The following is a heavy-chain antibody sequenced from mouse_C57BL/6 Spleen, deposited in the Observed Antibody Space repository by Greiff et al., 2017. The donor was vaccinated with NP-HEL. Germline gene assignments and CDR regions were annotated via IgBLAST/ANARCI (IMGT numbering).Heavy chain of an antibody. CDR2: IDPSDSYT. CDR3: AREKALYAMDY. V-gene: IGHV1-50*01. Sequence: QVQLQQPGAELVKPGASVKLSCKASGYTFTSYWMQWVKQRPGQGLEWIGEIDPSDSYTNYNQKFKGKATLTVDTSSSTAYMQLSSLTSEDSAVYYCAREKALYAMDYWGQGTSVTVSS. CDR1: GYTFTSYW. J-gene: IGHJ4*01.